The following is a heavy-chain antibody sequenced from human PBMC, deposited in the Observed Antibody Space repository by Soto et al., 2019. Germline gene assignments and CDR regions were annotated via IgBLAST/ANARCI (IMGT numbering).Heavy chain of an antibody. Sequence: GGSLRLSCAASGFTFSSYAMHWVRQAPGKGLEWVAVISYDGSNKYYADSVKGRFTISRDNSKNTLYLQMNSLRAEDTAVYYCARWVGYYYGMDVWGQGTTVTVSS. J-gene: IGHJ6*02. CDR2: ISYDGSNK. CDR1: GFTFSSYA. V-gene: IGHV3-30-3*01. CDR3: ARWVGYYYGMDV.